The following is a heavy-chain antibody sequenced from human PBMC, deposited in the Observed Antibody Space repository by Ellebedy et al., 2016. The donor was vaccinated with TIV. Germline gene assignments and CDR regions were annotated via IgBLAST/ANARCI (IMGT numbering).Heavy chain of an antibody. Sequence: SETLSLTCNVSGASISNSGYYWGWIRQPPGKSLEWIGIIYYSGSTSYNPSLKSRVTISVDTSRNQFSLHLTSVTAADTAVYYCARRTDSGSYYDYFNSWGQGTTVTVSS. CDR3: ARRTDSGSYYDYFNS. V-gene: IGHV4-39*01. J-gene: IGHJ4*02. D-gene: IGHD1-26*01. CDR2: IYYSGST. CDR1: GASISNSGYY.